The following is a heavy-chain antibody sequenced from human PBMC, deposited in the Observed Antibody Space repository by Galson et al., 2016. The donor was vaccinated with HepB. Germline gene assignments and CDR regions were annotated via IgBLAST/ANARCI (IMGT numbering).Heavy chain of an antibody. V-gene: IGHV3-30*03. Sequence: SLRLSCAASGFTLSNSAMHWVRQAPGKGLEWVAKISYDAKNVYYAESLRGRSAISREYSKNAPYLEMNSLRVEDTAVYYCAADATTIVTAFDYWGQGTLVTVSS. J-gene: IGHJ4*02. CDR3: AADATTIVTAFDY. CDR1: GFTLSNSA. D-gene: IGHD2-21*02. CDR2: ISYDAKNV.